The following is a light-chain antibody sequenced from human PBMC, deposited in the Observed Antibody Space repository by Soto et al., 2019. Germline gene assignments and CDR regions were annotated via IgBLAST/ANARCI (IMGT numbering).Light chain of an antibody. J-gene: IGLJ3*02. V-gene: IGLV2-14*01. CDR1: SSDVGGYNY. Sequence: QSALTQPASVSGSPGQSITISCTGTSSDVGGYNYVSWYQQHPGKVPKLIIYDVSDRPSGVSNRFSGSKSGNTASLTVSGLQAEDEADYYCRSFTTSSSLVFGGGTKLTVL. CDR3: RSFTTSSSLV. CDR2: DVS.